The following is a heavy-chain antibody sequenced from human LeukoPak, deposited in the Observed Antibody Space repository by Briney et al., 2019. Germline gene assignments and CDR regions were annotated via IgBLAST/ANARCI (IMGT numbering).Heavy chain of an antibody. Sequence: SETLSLTCTVSGGSISSSSYYWGWIRQPPGKGLEWIGSIYYSGSTYYNPSLKSRVTISVDTSKNQFSLKLSSVTAADTAVYYCARAARSSSWYRIPFDPWGQGTLVTVSS. CDR2: IYYSGST. D-gene: IGHD6-13*01. J-gene: IGHJ5*02. CDR3: ARAARSSSWYRIPFDP. CDR1: GGSISSSSYY. V-gene: IGHV4-39*07.